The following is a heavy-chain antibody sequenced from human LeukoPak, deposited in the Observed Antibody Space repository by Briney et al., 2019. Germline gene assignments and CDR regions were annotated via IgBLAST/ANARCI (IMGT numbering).Heavy chain of an antibody. D-gene: IGHD2-2*01. J-gene: IGHJ6*02. V-gene: IGHV3-48*02. CDR1: GFSFSGYT. CDR2: INSGSTST. CDR3: ARERTGYQLLSGMDV. Sequence: PGGSLRLSCAASGFSFSGYTMNWVRQAPGKGLEWVSYINSGSTSTYYADSVKGRFTISRDNAKNSLYLQMNSLRDEDTAVYYCARERTGYQLLSGMDVWGQGTTVTVSS.